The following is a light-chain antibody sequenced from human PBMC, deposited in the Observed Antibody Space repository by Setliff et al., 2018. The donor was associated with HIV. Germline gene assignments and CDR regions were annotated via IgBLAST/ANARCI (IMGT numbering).Light chain of an antibody. CDR1: SSDVGGYNY. CDR2: EVS. Sequence: ALTQPPSASGSPGQSVTISCTGTSSDVGGYNYVSWYQQHPGKAPKLMIFEVSKRPSGVPDRFSGSKSGNTASLTVSGLQAEDEADYYCTSYAGSNAYVFGTGTKVTVL. CDR3: TSYAGSNAYV. V-gene: IGLV2-8*01. J-gene: IGLJ1*01.